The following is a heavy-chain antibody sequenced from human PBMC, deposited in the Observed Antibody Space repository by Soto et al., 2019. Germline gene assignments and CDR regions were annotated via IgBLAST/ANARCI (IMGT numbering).Heavy chain of an antibody. Sequence: SETLSLTCAVSGCSISSGGYSWGWLRQPPGKGQEWIGYIYHSGSTYYNPSLKSRVTISVDRSKNQFSLKLSSVTAADTAVYYCARVMSIGYGSGSPIPVDWGQGTLVTVSS. CDR1: GCSISSGGYS. CDR3: ARVMSIGYGSGSPIPVD. CDR2: IYHSGST. D-gene: IGHD3-10*01. J-gene: IGHJ4*02. V-gene: IGHV4-30-2*01.